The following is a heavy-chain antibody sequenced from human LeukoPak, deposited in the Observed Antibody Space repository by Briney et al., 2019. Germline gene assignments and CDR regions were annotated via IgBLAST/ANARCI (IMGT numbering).Heavy chain of an antibody. J-gene: IGHJ3*02. CDR2: IIPIFGTA. V-gene: IGHV1-69*01. D-gene: IGHD3-10*01. Sequence: GSSVKVSCKASGGTFSSYAISWVRQAPGQGLEWMGGIIPIFGTANYAQKFQGRVTITADESTSTAYMELSSLRSEDTAVYYCASPGLGITMVRGVTQDAFDIWGQGTTVTVSS. CDR1: GGTFSSYA. CDR3: ASPGLGITMVRGVTQDAFDI.